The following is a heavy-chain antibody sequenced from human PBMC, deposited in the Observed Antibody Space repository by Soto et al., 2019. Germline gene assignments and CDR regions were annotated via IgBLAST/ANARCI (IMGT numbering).Heavy chain of an antibody. D-gene: IGHD3-10*01. V-gene: IGHV1-69*02. CDR2: IIPILGIA. J-gene: IGHJ4*02. CDR1: GGTFSSYT. CDR3: AEEGYYGSGSYYNPTFDY. Sequence: QVQLVQSGAEVKKPGSSVKVSYKASGGTFSSYTISWVRQAPGQGLEWMGRIIPILGIANYAQKFQGRVTITADKSTSTAYMELSSLRSEDTAVYYCAEEGYYGSGSYYNPTFDYWGQGTLVTVSS.